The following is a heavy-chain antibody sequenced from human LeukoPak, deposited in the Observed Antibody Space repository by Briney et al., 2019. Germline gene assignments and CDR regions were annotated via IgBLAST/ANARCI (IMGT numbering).Heavy chain of an antibody. D-gene: IGHD2-2*01. CDR1: GYTFTSYA. J-gene: IGHJ6*02. V-gene: IGHV1-69*13. CDR3: AREGYCSNTSCYREREGRTKYYYYGMDV. Sequence: SVKVSCKASGYTFTSYAMNWVRQAPGRGLEWMGGIIPIFGTANYAQKFQGRVTITADESTSTAYMELSSLRSEDTAVYYCAREGYCSNTSCYREREGRTKYYYYGMDVWGQGTTVTVSS. CDR2: IIPIFGTA.